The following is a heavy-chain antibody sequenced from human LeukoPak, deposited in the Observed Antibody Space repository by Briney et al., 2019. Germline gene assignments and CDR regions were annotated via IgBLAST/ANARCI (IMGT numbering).Heavy chain of an antibody. V-gene: IGHV3-66*02. Sequence: GGSLRLPCAASGFSVSDHYMSWIRQAPGRGLEWVSTIYSGGSTYYADSVKGRFTISRDNSKNTLYLQMNSLRAEDTAVYYCASPLSGSYYLRDGGYFDYWGQGTLVTVSS. D-gene: IGHD1-26*01. CDR1: GFSVSDHY. J-gene: IGHJ4*02. CDR3: ASPLSGSYYLRDGGYFDY. CDR2: IYSGGST.